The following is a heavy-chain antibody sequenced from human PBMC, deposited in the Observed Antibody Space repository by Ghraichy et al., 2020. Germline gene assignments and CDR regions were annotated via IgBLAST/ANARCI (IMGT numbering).Heavy chain of an antibody. D-gene: IGHD4-23*01. CDR1: GFTFSNAW. V-gene: IGHV3-15*01. CDR2: IKSKTDGGTT. Sequence: GGSLRLSCAASGFTFSNAWMSWVRQAPGKGLEWVGRIKSKTDGGTTDYAAPVKGRFTISRDDSKNTLYLQMNSLKTEDTAVYYCTTRGPYGGNSYFDYWGQGTLVTVSS. CDR3: TTRGPYGGNSYFDY. J-gene: IGHJ4*02.